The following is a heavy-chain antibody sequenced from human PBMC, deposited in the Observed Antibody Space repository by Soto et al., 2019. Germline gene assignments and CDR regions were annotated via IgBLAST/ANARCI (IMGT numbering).Heavy chain of an antibody. Sequence: QVQLVQSVAEVKKPGASVKVSCQASCDTFTSYGISCVRQAPGQGLEWMGWISAYNGNTNYAQMLPGRGTMTTDPSTSTAYMELRSLRSDDTAVYSCATGGLERFLEWLLPLAIWGQGTMVTVSS. CDR1: CDTFTSYG. D-gene: IGHD3-3*01. CDR3: ATGGLERFLEWLLPLAI. CDR2: ISAYNGNT. J-gene: IGHJ3*02. V-gene: IGHV1-18*01.